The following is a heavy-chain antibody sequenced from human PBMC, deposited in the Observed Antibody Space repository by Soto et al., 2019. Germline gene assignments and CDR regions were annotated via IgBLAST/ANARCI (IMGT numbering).Heavy chain of an antibody. CDR3: AKGGQLLVEGGGY. D-gene: IGHD2-2*01. V-gene: IGHV3-9*01. Sequence: EVQLVESGGGLVQPGRSLRLSCAASGFTFDDYAMHWVRQAPGKGLEWVSGISWNSGSIGYADSVKGRFTISRDNAKTSLYLQMNSLRAEGTALYYCAKGGQLLVEGGGYWGQGTLVTVSS. CDR1: GFTFDDYA. CDR2: ISWNSGSI. J-gene: IGHJ4*02.